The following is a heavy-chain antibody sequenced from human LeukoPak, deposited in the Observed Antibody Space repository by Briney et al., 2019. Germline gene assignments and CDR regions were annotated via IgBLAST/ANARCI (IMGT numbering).Heavy chain of an antibody. Sequence: PGGSPRLSCAASGFTFSSYSMTWVRQAPGKGLEWVSSISSSSSYIYYADSVKGRFTISRDNAKNSLYLQMNSLRAEDTAVYYCARNRVARKGTFDYWGQGTLVTVSS. J-gene: IGHJ4*02. D-gene: IGHD2-15*01. CDR1: GFTFSSYS. CDR3: ARNRVARKGTFDY. CDR2: ISSSSSYI. V-gene: IGHV3-21*01.